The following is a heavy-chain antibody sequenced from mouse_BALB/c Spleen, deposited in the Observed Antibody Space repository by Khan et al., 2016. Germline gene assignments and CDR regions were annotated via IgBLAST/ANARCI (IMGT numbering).Heavy chain of an antibody. V-gene: IGHV4-1*02. CDR3: TRLYYYGTSDY. J-gene: IGHJ2*01. CDR2: INQDSSTI. D-gene: IGHD1-1*01. CDR1: GFDFSRYW. Sequence: EVKLLESGGGLVQPGGSLKLSCAASGFDFSRYWMSWVRQAPGKGLEWIGEINQDSSTINYTPSLKDKFIIPRDNAKNTLYLQMSKVRSEDTALYYCTRLYYYGTSDYWGQGTTLTVSS.